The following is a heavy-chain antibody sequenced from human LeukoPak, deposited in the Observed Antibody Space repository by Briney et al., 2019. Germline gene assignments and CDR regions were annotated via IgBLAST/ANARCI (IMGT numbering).Heavy chain of an antibody. D-gene: IGHD1-26*01. CDR1: GFTVSSNH. CDR2: IYSGGNT. V-gene: IGHV3-53*05. J-gene: IGHJ4*02. CDR3: ARDRVGATDYFDY. Sequence: GGSLRLSCAASGFTVSSNHMSWVRQAPGKGLEWVSVIYSGGNTFYADSVKGRFTISRDNSKNTLYLQMNSLRAEDTAVYYCARDRVGATDYFDYWGQGTLVTVSS.